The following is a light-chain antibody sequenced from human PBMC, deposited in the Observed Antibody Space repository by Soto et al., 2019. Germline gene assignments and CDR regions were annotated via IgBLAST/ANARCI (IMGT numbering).Light chain of an antibody. Sequence: QSVLTQSPSASASLGASVKLTCTLSSGHNSYAIAWHQQQPEKGPRYLMTVNSDGSHTKGDGIPDRFSGSSSGAERHLTISSLQSEDEADYYCQTWGTGIQVFGGGTKLTVL. CDR3: QTWGTGIQV. J-gene: IGLJ3*02. CDR1: SGHNSYA. V-gene: IGLV4-69*01. CDR2: VNSDGSH.